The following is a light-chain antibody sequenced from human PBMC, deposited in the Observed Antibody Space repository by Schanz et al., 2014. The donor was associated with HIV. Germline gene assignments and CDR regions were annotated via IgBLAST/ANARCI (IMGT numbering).Light chain of an antibody. CDR3: QQYNDGSYT. Sequence: DIQMTQSPSTLSASVGDRVTITCRASQNIGSWLAWYQQKPGKAPKLLIYKASSLESGVPSRFSGSGSETEFTLTISSLQPDDFATYYCQQYNDGSYTFGQGTKLEIK. CDR1: QNIGSW. CDR2: KAS. J-gene: IGKJ2*01. V-gene: IGKV1-5*03.